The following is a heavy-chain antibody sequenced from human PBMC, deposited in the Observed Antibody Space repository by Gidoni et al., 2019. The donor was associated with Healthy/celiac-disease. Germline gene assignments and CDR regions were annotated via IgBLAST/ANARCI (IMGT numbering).Heavy chain of an antibody. D-gene: IGHD2-2*01. CDR2: INRDVSTT. Sequence: EVQLVESGGGLLQPGGSLRRSCPAPGFIFSSYWVYLVRQAAGRGLVWISRINRDVSTTTYADSVEGRFTISRDSAKNTLYLQMNSLRDEDTAIYYCTTNYSNIDDCFDPWGQGTLVTVSS. V-gene: IGHV3-74*01. J-gene: IGHJ5*02. CDR1: GFIFSSYW. CDR3: TTNYSNIDDCFDP.